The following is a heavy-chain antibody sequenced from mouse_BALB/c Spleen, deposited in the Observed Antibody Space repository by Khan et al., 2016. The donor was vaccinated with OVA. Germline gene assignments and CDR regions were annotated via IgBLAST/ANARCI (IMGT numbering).Heavy chain of an antibody. CDR3: ARNPFAY. Sequence: QVQLQQPGTELVRPGTSVKLSCKASGYTFTNYWMNWIKQRPEQGLEWIGRIDPDDSETHYNQEFKDKAILTVDKSSRTAYMQLSSLTSEDSAVYYGARNPFAYWGQGTLVTVSA. V-gene: IGHV1-52*01. J-gene: IGHJ3*01. CDR1: GYTFTNYW. CDR2: IDPDDSET.